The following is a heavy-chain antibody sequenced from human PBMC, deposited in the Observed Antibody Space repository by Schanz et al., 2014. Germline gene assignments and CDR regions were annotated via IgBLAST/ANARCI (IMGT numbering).Heavy chain of an antibody. CDR1: GVTLSSYA. V-gene: IGHV3-30*18. D-gene: IGHD5-18*01. Sequence: QVQVVESGGGVVQPGRSLRLSCGASGVTLSSYAMHWVRQAPGKGLEWLAVISYDGIDSYHADSVKGRFTISRDNSKNTLYLQMNSLRAEDTAVYYCAKALERGYSYGLTHDAFDIWGQGTMVTVSS. CDR3: AKALERGYSYGLTHDAFDI. CDR2: ISYDGIDS. J-gene: IGHJ3*02.